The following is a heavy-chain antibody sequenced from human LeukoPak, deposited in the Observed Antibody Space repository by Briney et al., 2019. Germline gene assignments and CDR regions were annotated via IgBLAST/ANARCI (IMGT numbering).Heavy chain of an antibody. CDR2: ISGSGGNT. D-gene: IGHD2-2*01. CDR3: AAYCTSATCLIDH. CDR1: GFTFSSYA. V-gene: IGHV3-23*01. Sequence: GGSLRLSCAASGFTFSSYAMSWVRQALGKGLEWVSGISGSGGNTYYADSVKGRFTISRDNSKNTLYLQMNSLRAEDTAVYYCAAYCTSATCLIDHWGQGTLVTVSS. J-gene: IGHJ5*02.